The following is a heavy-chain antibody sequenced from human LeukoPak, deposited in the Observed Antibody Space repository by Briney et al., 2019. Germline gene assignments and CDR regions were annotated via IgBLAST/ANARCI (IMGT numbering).Heavy chain of an antibody. Sequence: GGSLRLSCAASGFTFDDYAMLWVRQAPGKGREWVSGISWNSGSIGYADSVKGRFTISRDNAKNSLYLQMNSLRAEDTALYYCAKDMAPYPSGGVDYWGQGTLVTVSS. D-gene: IGHD6-19*01. CDR2: ISWNSGSI. CDR1: GFTFDDYA. CDR3: AKDMAPYPSGGVDY. J-gene: IGHJ4*02. V-gene: IGHV3-9*01.